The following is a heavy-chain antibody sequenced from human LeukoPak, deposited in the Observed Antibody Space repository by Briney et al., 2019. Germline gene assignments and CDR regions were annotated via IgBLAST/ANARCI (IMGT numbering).Heavy chain of an antibody. Sequence: PSETLSLTCTVSGGSISSYYWSWIRQPAGKGLEWTGRIYTSGSTNYNPSLKSRVTMSVDTSKNQFSLKLSSVTAADTAVYYCAREEAAAGHNYYYYYGMDVWGQGTTVTVSS. D-gene: IGHD6-13*01. V-gene: IGHV4-4*07. CDR1: GGSISSYY. CDR2: IYTSGST. CDR3: AREEAAAGHNYYYYYGMDV. J-gene: IGHJ6*02.